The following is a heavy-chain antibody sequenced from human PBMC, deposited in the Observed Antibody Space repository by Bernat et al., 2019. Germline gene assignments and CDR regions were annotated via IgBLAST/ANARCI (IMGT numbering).Heavy chain of an antibody. CDR3: AREGELVRDAYYYYYGMDV. D-gene: IGHD6-6*01. J-gene: IGHJ6*02. Sequence: QVQLVESGGGVVQPGRSLRLSCAASGFTFSSYGMHWVRQAPGKGLEWVAVIWYDGSNKYYADSVKGRFTISRDNSKNTLYLQMNSLRAEDTAVYYCAREGELVRDAYYYYYGMDVWGQGTTVTVSS. CDR1: GFTFSSYG. CDR2: IWYDGSNK. V-gene: IGHV3-33*01.